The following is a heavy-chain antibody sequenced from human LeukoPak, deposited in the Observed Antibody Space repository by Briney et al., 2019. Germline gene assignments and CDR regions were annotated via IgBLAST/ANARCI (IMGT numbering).Heavy chain of an antibody. CDR3: ARDRGLALPDY. Sequence: SETLSLTCTVSGGSITGYYWSWIRQPPGKGLEWIGYVYYSGDTEYNATLKSRVTMSVERSKNQISLKLSSVTAADTAVYYCARDRGLALPDYWGQGTLVTVSS. CDR1: GGSITGYY. J-gene: IGHJ4*02. CDR2: VYYSGDT. V-gene: IGHV4-59*12. D-gene: IGHD3-10*01.